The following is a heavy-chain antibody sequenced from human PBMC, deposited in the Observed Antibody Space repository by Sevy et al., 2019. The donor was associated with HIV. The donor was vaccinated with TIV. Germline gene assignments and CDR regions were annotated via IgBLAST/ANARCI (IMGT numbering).Heavy chain of an antibody. CDR2: IIPILGTV. CDR1: GGTFSSYG. CDR3: ARGVGNGCYYFDY. D-gene: IGHD6-19*01. Sequence: ASVKVSCKASGGTFSSYGISWVRQAPGQGLEWMGGIIPILGTVNYAQKFQGRVTITADESTKTAYMELSSLRSEDTAVYYWARGVGNGCYYFDYWGQETLVTVSS. V-gene: IGHV1-69*13. J-gene: IGHJ4*02.